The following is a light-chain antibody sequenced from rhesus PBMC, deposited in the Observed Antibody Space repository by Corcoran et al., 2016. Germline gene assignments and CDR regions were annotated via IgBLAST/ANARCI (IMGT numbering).Light chain of an antibody. Sequence: DIQMTQSPSSLSASVGDRVTITCQASQGISSWLAWYQQKPGKAPKLLIYAATSLQSGVPSRFSGGGSGTDCTLTISSLQPEEFATYYCQQHNSYPGTFGQGTKVEIK. V-gene: IGKV1-33*02. J-gene: IGKJ1*01. CDR2: AAT. CDR1: QGISSW. CDR3: QQHNSYPGT.